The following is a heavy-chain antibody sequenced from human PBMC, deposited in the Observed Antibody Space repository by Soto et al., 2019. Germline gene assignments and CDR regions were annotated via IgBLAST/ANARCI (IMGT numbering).Heavy chain of an antibody. V-gene: IGHV3-30*18. J-gene: IGHJ4*02. CDR1: GLTFSGYG. D-gene: IGHD3-10*01. CDR3: AKDQMGRGWRALDS. CDR2: IKYDGSST. Sequence: QVQMVESGGGVVQPGTSLRLSCVVTGLTFSGYGMHWVRQAPGKGLEWVADIKYDGSSTYYADAVKGRFTVSRDNSKNILYLQMTSLRGDDTAMYYSAKDQMGRGWRALDSWGQGTLVIVSS.